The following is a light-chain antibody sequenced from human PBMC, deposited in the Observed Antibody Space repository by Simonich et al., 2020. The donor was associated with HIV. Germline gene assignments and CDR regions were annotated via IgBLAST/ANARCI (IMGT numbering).Light chain of an antibody. V-gene: IGKV4-1*01. CDR3: QQYYSTRT. CDR2: WAS. CDR1: QSVLNSSNNNND. Sequence: DIVITQSPDYLAVSLGERATIKSKSSQSVLNSSNNNNDLAWYQQKPGQPPKLLSAWASTRESGVPDRFSGSGSGTDFTLTSSSLQAEDVAVYYCQQYYSTRTFGQGTQVEIK. J-gene: IGKJ1*01.